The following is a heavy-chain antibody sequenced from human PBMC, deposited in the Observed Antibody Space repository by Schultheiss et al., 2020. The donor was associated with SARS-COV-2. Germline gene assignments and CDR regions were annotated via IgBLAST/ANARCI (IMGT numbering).Heavy chain of an antibody. J-gene: IGHJ4*02. Sequence: SETLSLTCAVYGGSFSGYYWSWIRQPPGKGLEWIGRIYTSGSTNYNPSLKSRVTISVDTSKNQFSLKLSSVTAADTAVYYCARAGYSSSWYPNRWYYFDYWGQGTLVTVSS. CDR1: GGSFSGYY. CDR3: ARAGYSSSWYPNRWYYFDY. V-gene: IGHV4-4*08. D-gene: IGHD6-13*01. CDR2: IYTSGST.